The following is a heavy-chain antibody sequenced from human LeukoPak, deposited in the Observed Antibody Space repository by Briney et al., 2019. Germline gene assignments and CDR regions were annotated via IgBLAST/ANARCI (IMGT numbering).Heavy chain of an antibody. CDR1: GDSISNYY. CDR3: ARVSLVRGAPDYYFDY. V-gene: IGHV4-4*07. Sequence: PSETLSLTCTVSGDSISNYYWSWIRQPAGKGLEWIGRIYTSGSTNYNPSLESRVTMSVDTSKNQFSLKLSSVTAADTAVYYCARVSLVRGAPDYYFDYWGQGTLVTVSS. D-gene: IGHD3-10*01. J-gene: IGHJ4*02. CDR2: IYTSGST.